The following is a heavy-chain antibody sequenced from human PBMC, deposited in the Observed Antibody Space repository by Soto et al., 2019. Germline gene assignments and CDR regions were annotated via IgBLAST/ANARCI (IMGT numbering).Heavy chain of an antibody. CDR1: GDSISRYY. J-gene: IGHJ6*02. D-gene: IGHD3-10*01. CDR3: ARDQGGEFLKGSGMDV. CDR2: IYYSGET. Sequence: QVQLQESGPGLVKPSETLSLTCTVSGDSISRYYWSWIRLSPGKGLEWIGYIYYSGETNYNPSVKTRLTITVDRTKNQFSLKLSSVTAADTAVYYSARDQGGEFLKGSGMDVWGQGTTVTVSS. V-gene: IGHV4-59*01.